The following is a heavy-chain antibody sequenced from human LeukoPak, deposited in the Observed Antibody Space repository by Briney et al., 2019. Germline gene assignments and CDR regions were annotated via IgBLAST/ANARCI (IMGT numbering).Heavy chain of an antibody. CDR3: ARVAVRGTLIFDY. CDR2: INAGNGNT. V-gene: IGHV1-3*01. Sequence: ASVKVSCKASGYTFTSYAMHWVRQAPGQRLEWMGRINAGNGNTKYSQKFQGRVTITRDTSASTAYMGLSSLRSEDTAVYYCARVAVRGTLIFDYWGQGTLVTVSS. CDR1: GYTFTSYA. D-gene: IGHD2-21*01. J-gene: IGHJ4*02.